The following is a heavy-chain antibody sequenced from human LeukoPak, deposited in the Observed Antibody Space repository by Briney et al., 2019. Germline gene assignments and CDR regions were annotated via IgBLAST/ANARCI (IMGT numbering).Heavy chain of an antibody. CDR1: GFTFSSYA. D-gene: IGHD1-26*01. Sequence: GGSLRLSCAASGFTFSSYAMRWVRQAPGKGLEWVAVISYDGSNKYYADSVKGRFTISRDNSKNTLYLQMNSLRAEDTAVYYCARDRGGSYDYWGQGTLVTVSS. V-gene: IGHV3-30-3*01. J-gene: IGHJ4*02. CDR3: ARDRGGSYDY. CDR2: ISYDGSNK.